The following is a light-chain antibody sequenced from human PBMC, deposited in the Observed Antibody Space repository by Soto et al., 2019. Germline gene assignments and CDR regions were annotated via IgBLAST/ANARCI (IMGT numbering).Light chain of an antibody. Sequence: DIQMTQSPSSLSASLGARVSITCQASQDIRTSLSWFQHKPGRAPKLLIYGASNLETGVPSRFRGSGSGTDFTFTISSLQPEDIATYYCQHYDNLPPFTFGRGTKVDI. CDR3: QHYDNLPPFT. J-gene: IGKJ3*01. CDR1: QDIRTS. V-gene: IGKV1-33*01. CDR2: GAS.